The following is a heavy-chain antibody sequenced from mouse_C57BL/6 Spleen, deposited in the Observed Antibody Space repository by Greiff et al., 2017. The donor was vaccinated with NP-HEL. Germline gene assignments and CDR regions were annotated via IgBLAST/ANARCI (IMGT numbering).Heavy chain of an antibody. V-gene: IGHV1-52*01. Sequence: QVQLQQPGAELVRPGSSVKLSCKASGYTFTSYWMHWVKQRPIQGLEWIGNIDPSDSETHYNQKFKDKATLTVDKSSSTAYMQLSSLTSEDSAVYYCARRRIYYGNYDYAMDYWGQGTSVTVSS. J-gene: IGHJ4*01. D-gene: IGHD2-1*01. CDR3: ARRRIYYGNYDYAMDY. CDR2: IDPSDSET. CDR1: GYTFTSYW.